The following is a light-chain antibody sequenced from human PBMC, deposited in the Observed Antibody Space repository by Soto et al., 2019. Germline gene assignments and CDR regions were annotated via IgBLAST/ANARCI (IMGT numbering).Light chain of an antibody. CDR1: QSISGW. CDR2: KAS. Sequence: TLSESISIRASINGRASQSISGWLAWYQQKPGKAPKLLIYKASNLESGVPSRFSGSGSGTEFTLTISSLQPGDFATYYCQHYNSYPRTFGQGTKVDI. CDR3: QHYNSYPRT. V-gene: IGKV1-5*03. J-gene: IGKJ1*01.